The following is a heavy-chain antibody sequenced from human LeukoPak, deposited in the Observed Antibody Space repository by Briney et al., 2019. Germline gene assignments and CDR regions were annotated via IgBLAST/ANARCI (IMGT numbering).Heavy chain of an antibody. V-gene: IGHV4-34*01. CDR2: INHSGST. D-gene: IGHD5-18*01. J-gene: IGHJ6*04. CDR3: ARGFGYSCGSRYYYYGMDV. Sequence: SETLSLTCAVYGGSFSGYYWSWIRQPPGKGLEWIGEINHSGSTNYNPSLKSRVTISVDTSKNQFSLKLSSVTAADTAVYYCARGFGYSCGSRYYYYGMDVWGKGTTVTVSS. CDR1: GGSFSGYY.